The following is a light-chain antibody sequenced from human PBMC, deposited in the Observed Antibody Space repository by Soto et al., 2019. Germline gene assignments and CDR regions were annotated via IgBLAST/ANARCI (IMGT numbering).Light chain of an antibody. V-gene: IGLV2-14*01. Sequence: QSALNQPASVSGSPGQSITISCTGTSSDVGGYNYVSWYQQHTGKAPKLMIYDVTNRPSGVSNRFSGSKSGNTASLTISGLQAEDEADYYCSSYTSSSTPLVFGGGTKVTVL. J-gene: IGLJ3*02. CDR2: DVT. CDR1: SSDVGGYNY. CDR3: SSYTSSSTPLV.